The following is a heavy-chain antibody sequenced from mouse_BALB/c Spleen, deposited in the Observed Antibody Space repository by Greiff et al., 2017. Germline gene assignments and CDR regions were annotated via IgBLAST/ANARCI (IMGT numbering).Heavy chain of an antibody. CDR1: GYTFTSYT. V-gene: IGHV1-4*02. J-gene: IGHJ2*01. D-gene: IGHD2-14*01. Sequence: QVQLKESAAELARPGASVKMSCKASGYTFTSYTMHWVKQRPGQGLEWIGYINPSSGYTEYNQKFKDKTTLTADKSSSTAYMQLSSLTSEDSAVYYCAFRYRYEDYWGQGTTLTVSS. CDR3: AFRYRYEDY. CDR2: INPSSGYT.